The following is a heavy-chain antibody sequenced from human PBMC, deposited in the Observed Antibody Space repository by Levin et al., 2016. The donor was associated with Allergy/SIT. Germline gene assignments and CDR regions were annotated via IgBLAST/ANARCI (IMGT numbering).Heavy chain of an antibody. CDR2: INHSGST. CDR1: GGSFSGYY. V-gene: IGHV4-34*01. CDR3: ARGRRARNARDNWFDP. D-gene: IGHD1-1*01. Sequence: SETLSLTCAVYGGSFSGYYWSWIRQPPGKGLEWIGEINHSGSTNYNPSLKSRVTISVDTSKNQFSLKLSSVTAADTAVYYCARGRRARNARDNWFDPWGQGTLVTVSS. J-gene: IGHJ5*02.